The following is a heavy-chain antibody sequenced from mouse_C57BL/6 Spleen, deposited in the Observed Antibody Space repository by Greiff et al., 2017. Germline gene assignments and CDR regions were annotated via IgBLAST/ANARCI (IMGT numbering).Heavy chain of an antibody. V-gene: IGHV1-69*01. CDR2: IDPSDSYT. J-gene: IGHJ1*03. CDR1: GYTFTSYW. CDR3: ANYGYFDV. Sequence: VQLQQSGAELVMPWASVKLSCKASGYTFTSYWLRWLMQTPGQGLVWIGEIDPSDSYTNYNQKFKVNSTLTVDKASSTAYMQLSSLTSEDSSVYYGANYGYFDVWGTGTTVTVSS.